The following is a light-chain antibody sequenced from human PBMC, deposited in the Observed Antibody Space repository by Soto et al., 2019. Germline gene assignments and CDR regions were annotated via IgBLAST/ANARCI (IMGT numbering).Light chain of an antibody. Sequence: QSVLTQPASVSGSPGQSITISCTGTSSDVGGYNYVSWYQQHPGKAPKLMIFEVSNRPSGVSNRFSGSKSGNTASLTIPGLQSEDEADYHCQSYDSSLTNAVFGGGTKLTVL. CDR2: EVS. J-gene: IGLJ2*01. V-gene: IGLV2-14*01. CDR1: SSDVGGYNY. CDR3: QSYDSSLTNAV.